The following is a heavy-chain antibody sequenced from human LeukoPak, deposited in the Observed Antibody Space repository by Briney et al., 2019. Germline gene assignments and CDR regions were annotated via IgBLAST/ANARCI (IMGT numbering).Heavy chain of an antibody. V-gene: IGHV3-23*01. J-gene: IGHJ4*02. CDR3: ASHPAVAGKYYFDY. CDR1: GFTFSSYA. D-gene: IGHD6-19*01. CDR2: ISGSGGST. Sequence: PGGSLRLSCAASGFTFSSYAMSWVRQAPGKGLEWVSAISGSGGSTYYADSVKGRFTISRDNSKNTLYLQMNSLRAEDTAVYYCASHPAVAGKYYFDYWGQGTPVTVSS.